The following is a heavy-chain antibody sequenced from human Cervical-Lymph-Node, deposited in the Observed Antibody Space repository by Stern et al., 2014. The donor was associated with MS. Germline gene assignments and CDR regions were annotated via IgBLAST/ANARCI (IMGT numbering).Heavy chain of an antibody. CDR1: GYSFTANW. CDR3: ARDYGDYAFDY. D-gene: IGHD4-17*01. Sequence: EVQLVESGAAVKKPGESLKISCKGSGYSFTANWIAWVRQMPGKGLEWRDIIYPADSDTRDSPSFQGQVTIAADQSISTADLQWSSLKASDAAMYYCARDYGDYAFDYWGQGTLVTVSS. V-gene: IGHV5-51*01. J-gene: IGHJ4*02. CDR2: IYPADSDT.